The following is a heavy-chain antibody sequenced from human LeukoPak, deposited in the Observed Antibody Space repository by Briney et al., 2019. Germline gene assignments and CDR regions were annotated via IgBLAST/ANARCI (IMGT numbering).Heavy chain of an antibody. CDR3: ARAPRYYDFWSGYLEYNWFDP. Sequence: GGSLRLPCAASGFAFSSYWMSWVRQAPGKGLEWVANIKQDGSEKYYVDSVKGRFTISRDNAKNSLYLQMNSLRAEDTAVYYCARAPRYYDFWSGYLEYNWFDPWGQGTLVTVSS. CDR2: IKQDGSEK. J-gene: IGHJ5*02. V-gene: IGHV3-7*03. D-gene: IGHD3-3*01. CDR1: GFAFSSYW.